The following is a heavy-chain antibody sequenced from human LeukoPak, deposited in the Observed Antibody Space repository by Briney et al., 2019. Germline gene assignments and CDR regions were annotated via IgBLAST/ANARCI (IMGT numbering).Heavy chain of an antibody. D-gene: IGHD5-18*01. CDR3: ARSRRGYSYGYPYYFDY. Sequence: PSETLSLTCAVYGGSFSGYYWSWIRQPPGKGLEWIGEINHSGSTNYNPSLKSRVTISVDTSKNQFCLKLSSVTAADTAVYYCARSRRGYSYGYPYYFDYWGQGTLVTVSS. CDR1: GGSFSGYY. J-gene: IGHJ4*02. CDR2: INHSGST. V-gene: IGHV4-34*01.